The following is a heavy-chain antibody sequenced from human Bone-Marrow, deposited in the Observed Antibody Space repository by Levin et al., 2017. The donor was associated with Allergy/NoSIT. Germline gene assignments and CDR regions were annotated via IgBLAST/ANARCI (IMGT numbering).Heavy chain of an antibody. CDR1: GYSIGSGHY. V-gene: IGHV4-38-2*02. D-gene: IGHD1-7*01. Sequence: GSLRLSCNVSGYSIGSGHYWGWIRQPPGKGLEWIANIFHSGNSYYNPSLKTRVTISMDTSKNQFSLKLTSVTAADTAVYYCVRDDWNYGEGGMDVWGQGTTVIVSS. CDR3: VRDDWNYGEGGMDV. CDR2: IFHSGNS. J-gene: IGHJ6*02.